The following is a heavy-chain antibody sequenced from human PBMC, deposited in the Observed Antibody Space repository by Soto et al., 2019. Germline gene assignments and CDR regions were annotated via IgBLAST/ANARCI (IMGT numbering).Heavy chain of an antibody. J-gene: IGHJ4*02. V-gene: IGHV4-34*01. CDR1: GGSFSGYY. CDR3: AREIVEPAAIHYFDY. D-gene: IGHD2-2*02. Sequence: SETLSLTCAVYGGSFSGYYWSWIRQPPGKGLEWIGEINHSGSTNYNPSLKSRVTISVDTSKNQFSLKLSSVTAADTAVYYCAREIVEPAAIHYFDYWGQGTLVTVSS. CDR2: INHSGST.